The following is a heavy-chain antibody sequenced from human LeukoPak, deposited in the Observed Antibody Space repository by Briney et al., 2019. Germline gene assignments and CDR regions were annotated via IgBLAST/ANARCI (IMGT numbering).Heavy chain of an antibody. V-gene: IGHV4-61*02. CDR3: ARDSVRDGYNWGDAFDI. J-gene: IGHJ3*02. D-gene: IGHD5-24*01. CDR1: GGSMTSGSYY. Sequence: PSETLSLTCTVSGGSMTSGSYYWSWVRQPAGKGLEWIGRIYTSGSSNYNPSLKSRVTISVDTSKNQFSLKLSSVTAADTAVYYCARDSVRDGYNWGDAFDIWGQGTMVTVSS. CDR2: IYTSGSS.